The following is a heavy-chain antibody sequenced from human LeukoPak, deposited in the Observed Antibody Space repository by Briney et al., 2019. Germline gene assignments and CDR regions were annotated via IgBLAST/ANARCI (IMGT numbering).Heavy chain of an antibody. V-gene: IGHV3-23*01. Sequence: GGPLRLSCAASGFTFSSYAMSWVRQAPGKGLEGVSVISGRGDRTSYADSVKGRFTISRDNSKNTLSLQMNSLRAEDTAVYYCAKMYCTSTSCSYFDYWGQGTLVTVSS. J-gene: IGHJ4*02. CDR3: AKMYCTSTSCSYFDY. CDR1: GFTFSSYA. CDR2: ISGRGDRT. D-gene: IGHD2-2*01.